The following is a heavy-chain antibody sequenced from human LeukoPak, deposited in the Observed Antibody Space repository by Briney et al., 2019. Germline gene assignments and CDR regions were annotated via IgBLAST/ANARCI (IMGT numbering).Heavy chain of an antibody. V-gene: IGHV3-21*01. D-gene: IGHD3-22*01. J-gene: IGHJ4*02. Sequence: PGGSLRLSCAASGFTFSSYSMNWVRQAPGKGLEWVSSISSSSSYIYYADSVKGRFTISRDNAKNSLYLQMNSLRAEDTAVYYCARGGNCDSSGYDGYWGQGTLVTVSS. CDR1: GFTFSSYS. CDR3: ARGGNCDSSGYDGY. CDR2: ISSSSSYI.